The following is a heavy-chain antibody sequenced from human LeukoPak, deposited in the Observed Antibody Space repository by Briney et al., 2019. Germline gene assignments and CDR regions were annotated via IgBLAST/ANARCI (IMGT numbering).Heavy chain of an antibody. Sequence: GGSLRLSCAASGFTFSRYGMHWVRQAPGKGLEWVAFIANDGSDSDKDYADSVKGRFTISRDNSKNTFDLQMNSLRPDDTAVYYCAKASHQYYGSGASQFFFESWGQGTLVPVSS. CDR1: GFTFSRYG. CDR3: AKASHQYYGSGASQFFFES. D-gene: IGHD3-10*01. V-gene: IGHV3-30*02. CDR2: IANDGSDSDK. J-gene: IGHJ4*02.